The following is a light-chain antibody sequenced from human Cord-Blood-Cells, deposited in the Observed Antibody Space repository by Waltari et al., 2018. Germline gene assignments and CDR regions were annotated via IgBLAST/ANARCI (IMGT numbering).Light chain of an antibody. V-gene: IGLV1-40*01. CDR2: GNS. Sequence: QSVLTQPPSVSGAPGQRVTIPCTGTSPNIGAGSDVPRYQQLPGTAPKLLIYGNSNRPSGVPDRFSGSKSGTSASLAITGLQAEDEADYYCQSYDSSLSGYVFGTGTKVTVL. J-gene: IGLJ1*01. CDR3: QSYDSSLSGYV. CDR1: SPNIGAGSD.